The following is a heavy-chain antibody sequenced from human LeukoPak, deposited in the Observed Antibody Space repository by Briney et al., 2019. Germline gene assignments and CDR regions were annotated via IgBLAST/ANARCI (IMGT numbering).Heavy chain of an antibody. Sequence: SVKVSCKASGGTFSSYAISWVRQAPGQGLEWMGRIIPIFGTANYAQKFQGRVTITTDESTSTAYMELSSLRSEDTAVYYCAREPIYSGYGPDYYYYHYMGVWGKGTTVTVSS. J-gene: IGHJ6*03. CDR2: IIPIFGTA. CDR1: GGTFSSYA. V-gene: IGHV1-69*05. CDR3: AREPIYSGYGPDYYYYHYMGV. D-gene: IGHD5-12*01.